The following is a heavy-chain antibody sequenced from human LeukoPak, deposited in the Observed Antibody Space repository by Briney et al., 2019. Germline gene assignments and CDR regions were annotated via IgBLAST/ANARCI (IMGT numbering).Heavy chain of an antibody. V-gene: IGHV3-66*01. Sequence: PGGSLRLSCAASGFTVSSNYMSWDRQAPGKGLEWVSVIYSGGSTYYADSVKGRFTISRDNSKNTLYLQMNSLRAEDTAVYYCARDLRAFFDYCGQGTLVTVSS. D-gene: IGHD4-17*01. CDR1: GFTVSSNY. CDR2: IYSGGST. CDR3: ARDLRAFFDY. J-gene: IGHJ4*02.